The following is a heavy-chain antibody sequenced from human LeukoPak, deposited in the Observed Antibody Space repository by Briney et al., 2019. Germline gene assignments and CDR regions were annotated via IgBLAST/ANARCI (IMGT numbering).Heavy chain of an antibody. D-gene: IGHD1-14*01. CDR1: GFTFSRYW. J-gene: IGHJ4*02. CDR2: IKQDGSEA. CDR3: ARVRGTVATISQFDY. V-gene: IGHV3-7*01. Sequence: GGSLRLSCAASGFTFSRYWMAWVRQAPGKGLEWVANIKQDGSEAVYVDSVRGRFTISRDNAKNSLYLQMNSLRAEDTAVYYCARVRGTVATISQFDYWGQGTLVTVSS.